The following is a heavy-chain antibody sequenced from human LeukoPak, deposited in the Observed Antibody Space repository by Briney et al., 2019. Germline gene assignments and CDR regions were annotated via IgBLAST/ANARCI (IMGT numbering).Heavy chain of an antibody. D-gene: IGHD2-8*01. CDR2: IRYDGRDK. J-gene: IGHJ6*03. CDR3: ARDTAWYTAQYYIDV. CDR1: GFTFRSYG. V-gene: IGHV3-30*02. Sequence: GGSLTLSCAASGFTFRSYGMQWVRQAPGKGPEWVTFIRYDGRDKYYADSVKGRFTITRGNSRDTLYLQMSSLRTEDTALYYCARDTAWYTAQYYIDVWGKGTTVIVSS.